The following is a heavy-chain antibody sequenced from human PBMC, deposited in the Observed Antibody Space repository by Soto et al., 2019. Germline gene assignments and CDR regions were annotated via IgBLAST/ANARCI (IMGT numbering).Heavy chain of an antibody. J-gene: IGHJ3*02. CDR1: GFTFSSYA. CDR2: ISGSGGST. V-gene: IGHV3-23*01. Sequence: EVQLLESGGGLVQPGGSLRLSCAASGFTFSSYAMSWVRQAPGKGLEWVSAISGSGGSTYYADSVKGRFTISRDNSKNILYQQMNSLRAEDTAVDGCAKGRYIRCQYAVDIWGQGTMVTVSP. CDR3: AKGRYIRCQYAVDI. D-gene: IGHD6-13*01.